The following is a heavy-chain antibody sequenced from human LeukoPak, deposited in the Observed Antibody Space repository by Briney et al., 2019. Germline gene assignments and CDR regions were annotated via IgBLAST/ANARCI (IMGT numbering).Heavy chain of an antibody. CDR1: GFTFSNYW. V-gene: IGHV3-7*01. Sequence: GGSLRLSCAASGFTFSNYWMSWVRQAPGKGLEWVANIKQDGSEKYYVDSVKGRFTISRDNAKNSLYLQINSLRAEDTAIYYCARVRAFDIWGQGTMVTVSP. CDR2: IKQDGSEK. CDR3: ARVRAFDI. J-gene: IGHJ3*02.